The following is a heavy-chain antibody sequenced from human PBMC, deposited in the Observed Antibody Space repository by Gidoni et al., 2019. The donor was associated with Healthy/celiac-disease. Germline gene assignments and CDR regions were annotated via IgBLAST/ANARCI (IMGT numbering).Heavy chain of an antibody. V-gene: IGHV1-46*01. CDR2: INPPVSSP. Sequence: QVQLVQSGAEVKKPGASVKLACKASGYTFTSDDMHWVRQAPGQGLEWMGIINPPVSSPTYAQNFQGRVSLTRDPSTSTVYMALSSLRSADPAVYSCARGWGPSGGTFYYFYYGMDVWGQGTTVTVSS. CDR3: ARGWGPSGGTFYYFYYGMDV. J-gene: IGHJ6*02. CDR1: GYTFTSDD. D-gene: IGHD6-25*01.